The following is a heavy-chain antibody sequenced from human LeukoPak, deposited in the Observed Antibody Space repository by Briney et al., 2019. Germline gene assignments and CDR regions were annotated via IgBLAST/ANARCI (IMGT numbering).Heavy chain of an antibody. V-gene: IGHV4-34*01. CDR3: AITMVRGVITLDY. CDR2: INYSGST. Sequence: SETLSLICAVYGGSFSGYYWSWIRQPRGKGLEWIGEINYSGSTNYNPSLKRRVTISVDTSKNQFSLKLSSVTAADTAVYYCAITMVRGVITLDYWGQGTLVTVSS. CDR1: GGSFSGYY. D-gene: IGHD3-10*01. J-gene: IGHJ4*02.